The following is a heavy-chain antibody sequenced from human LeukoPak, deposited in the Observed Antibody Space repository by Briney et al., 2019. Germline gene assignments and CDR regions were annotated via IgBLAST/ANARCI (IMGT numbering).Heavy chain of an antibody. V-gene: IGHV4-38-2*02. CDR2: IYHSGST. D-gene: IGHD4-17*01. CDR3: ARELRTYGDYDWFDP. CDR1: GYSISSGYY. Sequence: SETLSLTCTVSGYSISSGYYWGWIRQPPGKGLEWIGSIYHSGSTYYNPSLKSRVTISVDTSKNQFSLKLSSVTAADTAVYYCARELRTYGDYDWFDPWGQGTLVTVSS. J-gene: IGHJ5*02.